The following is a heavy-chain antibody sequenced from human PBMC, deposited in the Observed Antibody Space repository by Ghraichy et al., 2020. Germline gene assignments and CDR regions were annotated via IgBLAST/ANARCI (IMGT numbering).Heavy chain of an antibody. V-gene: IGHV1-46*01. J-gene: IGHJ6*02. CDR3: ARGEVNMVRGASISFHQYAMDV. D-gene: IGHD3-10*01. CDR2: LSPNAGRT. Sequence: ASVKVSCKASGYTFIRHYIHWVRQAPGKGLEWMGKLSPNAGRTSYAQGFQGRLSMTSDTSTSTVFMELSSLKSDDTAVYYCARGEVNMVRGASISFHQYAMDVWGQGTTVTVSS. CDR1: GYTFIRHY.